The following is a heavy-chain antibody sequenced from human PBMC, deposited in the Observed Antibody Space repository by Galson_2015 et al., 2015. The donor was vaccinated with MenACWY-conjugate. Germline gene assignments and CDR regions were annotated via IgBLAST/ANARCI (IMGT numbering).Heavy chain of an antibody. D-gene: IGHD3-9*01. J-gene: IGHJ5*02. CDR2: INNDGSDT. CDR3: VRDGNYNLLTGSRETLFDP. V-gene: IGHV3-74*01. CDR1: GFTFNNFW. Sequence: SLRLSCAASGFTFNNFWMHWVRQAPGKGLAWVSLINNDGSDTAYADSVKGRFTISRDNAKNTLHLQMNSLRAEDTAFYYCVRDGNYNLLTGSRETLFDPLCQRTLVTVSS.